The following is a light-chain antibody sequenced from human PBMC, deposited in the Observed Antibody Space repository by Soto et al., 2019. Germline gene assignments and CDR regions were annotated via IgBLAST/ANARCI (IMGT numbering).Light chain of an antibody. CDR2: GAS. Sequence: SVLTPYTGTLSLSPGERATLSCRASQSVSSSYLAWYQQKPGQAPRLLIYGASSRATGIPDRFSGSGSGTEFPLTSSIQQPDFSASYYYPQRAQPPCRFGQGTKADIK. V-gene: IGKV3-20*01. J-gene: IGKJ1*01. CDR3: PQRAQPPCR. CDR1: QSVSSSY.